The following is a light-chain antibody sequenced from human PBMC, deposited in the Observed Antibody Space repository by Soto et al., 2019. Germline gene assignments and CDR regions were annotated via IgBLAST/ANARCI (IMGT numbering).Light chain of an antibody. Sequence: DILLTQSPSSVSASVGDRVTISCRASQGINSWLAWYQQKAGKVPELLIYTASNLRSGVPSRFSGSGFGTDFTLTISSLQPEDFATYYCQQASRFPLTFGGGTKVEI. CDR3: QQASRFPLT. V-gene: IGKV1-12*01. CDR2: TAS. J-gene: IGKJ4*01. CDR1: QGINSW.